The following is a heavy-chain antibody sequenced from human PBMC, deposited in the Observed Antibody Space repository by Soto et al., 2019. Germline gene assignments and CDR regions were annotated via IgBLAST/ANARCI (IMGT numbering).Heavy chain of an antibody. D-gene: IGHD5-12*01. CDR3: AREGIRWLQSGGGFYYYYYGMDV. V-gene: IGHV3-21*01. CDR1: GFTFSSYS. J-gene: IGHJ6*02. CDR2: ISSSSSYI. Sequence: EVQLVESGGGLVKPGGSLRLSCAASGFTFSSYSMNWVRQAPGKGLEWVSSISSSSSYIYYADSVKGRFTISRDNAKNSLYLQMNSLRAEDTAVYYCAREGIRWLQSGGGFYYYYYGMDVWGQGTTVTVSS.